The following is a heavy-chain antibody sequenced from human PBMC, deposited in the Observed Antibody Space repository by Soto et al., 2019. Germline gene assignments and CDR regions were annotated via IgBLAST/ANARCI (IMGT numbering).Heavy chain of an antibody. CDR3: ARGPQTVNRRFDY. V-gene: IGHV4-34*01. CDR2: INHSGST. D-gene: IGHD4-4*01. CDR1: GGSFSGYY. J-gene: IGHJ4*02. Sequence: SETLSLTCAVYGGSFSGYYWSWIRQPPGKGLEWIGEINHSGSTNYNPSLKSRVTISVDTSKNQFSLKLSSVTAADTAVYYCARGPQTVNRRFDYWGQGTLVTVSS.